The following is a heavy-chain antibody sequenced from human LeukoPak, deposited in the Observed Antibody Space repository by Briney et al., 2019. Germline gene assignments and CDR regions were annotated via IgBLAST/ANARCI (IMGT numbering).Heavy chain of an antibody. Sequence: SETLSLTCTVSGCSISSSSYYWGWIRQPPGKGLEWIGSIYYSGSTYYNPSLKSRVTISVDTSKNQFSLKLSSVTAADTAVYYCARARFDYYDSSGYYYCYYYYMDVWGKGTTVTVSS. CDR1: GCSISSSSYY. V-gene: IGHV4-39*07. CDR3: ARARFDYYDSSGYYYCYYYYMDV. CDR2: IYYSGST. D-gene: IGHD3-22*01. J-gene: IGHJ6*03.